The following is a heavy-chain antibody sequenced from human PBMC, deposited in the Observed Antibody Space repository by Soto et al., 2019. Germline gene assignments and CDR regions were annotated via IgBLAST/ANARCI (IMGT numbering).Heavy chain of an antibody. CDR2: IWYDGSNK. CDR1: GFTFSSYG. V-gene: IGHV3-33*01. Sequence: HPGGSLRLSCAASGFTFSSYGMHWVRQAPGKGLEWVAFIWYDGSNKYYADSVKGRFTISRDNSKNTLYLQMNSLRVEDTAVYYCARGDYGGYWGQGTLVTVSS. J-gene: IGHJ4*02. D-gene: IGHD4-17*01. CDR3: ARGDYGGY.